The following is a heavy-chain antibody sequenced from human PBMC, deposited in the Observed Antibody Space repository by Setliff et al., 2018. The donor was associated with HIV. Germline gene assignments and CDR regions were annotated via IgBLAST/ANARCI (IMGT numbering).Heavy chain of an antibody. V-gene: IGHV1-69*13. J-gene: IGHJ4*02. CDR3: ARGLGNFVPDLIGYFDY. D-gene: IGHD3-3*02. CDR1: GYTFINYA. CDR2: IIPILGPA. Sequence: ASVKVSCKASGYTFINYAISWVRQAPGQGLEWMGGIIPILGPANYAQKFQGRVTITAGEYTTTSYMELRNLRSEDTAIYYCARGLGNFVPDLIGYFDYWGQGTLVTVSS.